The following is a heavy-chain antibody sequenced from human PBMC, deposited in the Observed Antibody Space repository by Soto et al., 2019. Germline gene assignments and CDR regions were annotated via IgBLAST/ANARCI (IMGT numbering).Heavy chain of an antibody. CDR2: IYYSGST. CDR3: ARLWFGERPPDY. Sequence: QLQLQESGPGLVKPSETLSLTCTVSGDSIYSSTYYWGWIRQPPGKGPEWIGSIYYSGSTYYNPSLKSRVTISVDTSKKQFYLKLSSVTAADTAVYFCARLWFGERPPDYWGQGSLVTVSS. J-gene: IGHJ4*02. D-gene: IGHD3-10*01. V-gene: IGHV4-39*01. CDR1: GDSIYSSTYY.